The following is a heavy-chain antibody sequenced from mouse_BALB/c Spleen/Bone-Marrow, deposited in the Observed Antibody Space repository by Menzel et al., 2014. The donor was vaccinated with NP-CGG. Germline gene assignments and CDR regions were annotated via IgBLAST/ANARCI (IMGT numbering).Heavy chain of an antibody. D-gene: IGHD2-1*01. CDR3: ARGNYEAMDY. CDR2: INPSTGYT. V-gene: IGHV1-7*01. CDR1: GYTFTSYW. J-gene: IGHJ4*01. Sequence: ESGAELAKPGASVKMSCKASGYTFTSYWMHWVKQRPGQGLEWIGYINPSTGYTAYNQKFKDKATLTADKSSNTAYMQLSSHTSEDSAVYYCARGNYEAMDYWGQGTSVTVSS.